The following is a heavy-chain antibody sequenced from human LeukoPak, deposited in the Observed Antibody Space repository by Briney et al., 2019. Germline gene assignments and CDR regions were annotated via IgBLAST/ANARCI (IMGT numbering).Heavy chain of an antibody. V-gene: IGHV1-18*01. Sequence: ASVTVSCKASGYTFTNYAISWVRQAPGQGLEWMGWSSAYNGNTNYAQKLQGRVTMTTDTSTSTAYMELRSLRSDDTAVYYCARDLSSSSRYNYYYGMDVWGQGTTVIVSS. D-gene: IGHD6-6*01. CDR3: ARDLSSSSRYNYYYGMDV. J-gene: IGHJ6*02. CDR1: GYTFTNYA. CDR2: SSAYNGNT.